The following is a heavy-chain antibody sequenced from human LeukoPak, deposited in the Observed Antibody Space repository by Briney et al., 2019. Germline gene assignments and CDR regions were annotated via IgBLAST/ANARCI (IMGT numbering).Heavy chain of an antibody. D-gene: IGHD3-10*01. CDR3: ARNTWFGEGIDAFDI. CDR2: ISSRSNYI. CDR1: GFTFSSYT. J-gene: IGHJ3*02. Sequence: GGSLRLSCAASGFTFSSYTMKWVRQAPGKGLEWVSSISSRSNYIYYADSVKGRFTISRDNAESSLYLQMNSLRAEDTAVYYCARNTWFGEGIDAFDIWGQGTMVTVSS. V-gene: IGHV3-21*01.